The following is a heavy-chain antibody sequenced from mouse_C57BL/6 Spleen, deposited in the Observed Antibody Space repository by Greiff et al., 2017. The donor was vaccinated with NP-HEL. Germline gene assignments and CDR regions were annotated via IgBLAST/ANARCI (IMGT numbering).Heavy chain of an antibody. J-gene: IGHJ3*01. CDR1: GYAFSSYW. D-gene: IGHD3-3*01. V-gene: IGHV1-80*01. CDR3: TREGTGAWLAY. CDR2: IYPGDGDT. Sequence: VKLQESGAELVKPGASVKISCKASGYAFSSYWMNWVKQRPGKGLEWIGQIYPGDGDTNYKGKFKGKATLSADKSSRTAYMQLSSLTSEDSAVYFWTREGTGAWLAYWGHRTLVTVST.